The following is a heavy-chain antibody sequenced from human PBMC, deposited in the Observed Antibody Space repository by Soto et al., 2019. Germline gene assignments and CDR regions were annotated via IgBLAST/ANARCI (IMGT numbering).Heavy chain of an antibody. V-gene: IGHV3-7*01. Sequence: GGSLRLSWVASKFTFSNYWMTWVRQAPGKGLEWVSNIKEDGSEKYYVDSVKGPFTISRDNAKNSLYLQMNSLRAEDTAVYYCARVYFKYDYWGQGTLVTVSS. CDR3: ARVYFKYDY. D-gene: IGHD3-10*01. J-gene: IGHJ4*02. CDR2: IKEDGSEK. CDR1: KFTFSNYW.